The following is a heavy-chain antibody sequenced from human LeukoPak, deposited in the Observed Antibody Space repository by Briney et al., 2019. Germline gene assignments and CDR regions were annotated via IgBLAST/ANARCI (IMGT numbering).Heavy chain of an antibody. V-gene: IGHV3-23*01. Sequence: GGSLRLSCAASGFTFSSYAMSWVRQAPGKGPEWVSAISGSGGSTYYADSVKGRFTISRDNSKNTLYLQMNSLRAEDTAVYYCAKTRGNWNYFGYWGQGTLVTVSS. D-gene: IGHD1-20*01. CDR3: AKTRGNWNYFGY. J-gene: IGHJ4*02. CDR1: GFTFSSYA. CDR2: ISGSGGST.